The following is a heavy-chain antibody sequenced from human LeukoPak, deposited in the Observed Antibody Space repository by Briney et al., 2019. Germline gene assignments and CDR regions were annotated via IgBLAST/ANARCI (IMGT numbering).Heavy chain of an antibody. CDR2: INPNSGGT. Sequence: ASVKVSCKASGYTFTGYYMHWVRQAPGQGLEWMGWINPNSGGTNYAQKFQGRVTMTWDTSISTAYMELSRLRSDDTAVYYCASPDSSGYYYDYWGQGTLVTVSS. CDR1: GYTFTGYY. V-gene: IGHV1-2*02. J-gene: IGHJ4*02. D-gene: IGHD3-22*01. CDR3: ASPDSSGYYYDY.